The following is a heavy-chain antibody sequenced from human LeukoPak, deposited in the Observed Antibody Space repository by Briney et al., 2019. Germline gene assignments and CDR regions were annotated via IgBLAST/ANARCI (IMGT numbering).Heavy chain of an antibody. J-gene: IGHJ4*02. Sequence: PGGSLRLSCAAPGFIFSSYWMSWVRQAPGKRLEWVANIKQDGSEKYYVDSVKGGSTISRDNTKNSLYLQMNSLRDEDTAVYYCARHVRFEGVDYWGQGPLVTVSS. V-gene: IGHV3-7*01. D-gene: IGHD3-3*01. CDR3: ARHVRFEGVDY. CDR2: IKQDGSEK. CDR1: GFIFSSYW.